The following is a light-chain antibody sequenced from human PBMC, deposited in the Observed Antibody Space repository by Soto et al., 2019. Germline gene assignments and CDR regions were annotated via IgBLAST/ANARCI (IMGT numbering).Light chain of an antibody. CDR2: VAS. J-gene: IGKJ5*01. CDR1: QSISRY. CDR3: QQSYGTPIT. Sequence: DIQMTQSPSSLSASVGDRVTITSRASQSISRYLNWYQQKPGKVPNLLIYVASSLHSEVPSRFSGSGSGTDFTLTITSLQPEDFATYYCQQSYGTPITFGQGTRLEIK. V-gene: IGKV1-39*01.